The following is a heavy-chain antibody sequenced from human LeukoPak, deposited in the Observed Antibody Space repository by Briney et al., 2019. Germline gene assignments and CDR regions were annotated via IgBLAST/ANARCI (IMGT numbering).Heavy chain of an antibody. Sequence: GGSLRLSCAASGFTFSSYAMSWVRQAPGKGLEWVSAISGSGGSTYYADSVKGRFTISRDNAKNSLYLQMNSLRAEDTAVYYCARVNHIAAAGLALDVWGKGTTVTVSS. J-gene: IGHJ6*04. CDR2: ISGSGGST. D-gene: IGHD6-6*01. CDR3: ARVNHIAAAGLALDV. V-gene: IGHV3-23*01. CDR1: GFTFSSYA.